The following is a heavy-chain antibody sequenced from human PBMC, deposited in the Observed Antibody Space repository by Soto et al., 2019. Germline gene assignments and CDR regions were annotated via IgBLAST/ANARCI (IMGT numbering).Heavy chain of an antibody. D-gene: IGHD2-2*01. CDR2: TYYRSKWYN. Sequence: QTLSLTCAISGDSVSGNSAAWNWIRQSPSRGLEWLGRTYYRSKWYNDYAVSVKSRITINPDTSKNQFSLQLNSVTPEDTAVYYCATDKWYRPGDVFDIWGQGTMVTVSS. J-gene: IGHJ3*02. CDR3: ATDKWYRPGDVFDI. V-gene: IGHV6-1*01. CDR1: GDSVSGNSAA.